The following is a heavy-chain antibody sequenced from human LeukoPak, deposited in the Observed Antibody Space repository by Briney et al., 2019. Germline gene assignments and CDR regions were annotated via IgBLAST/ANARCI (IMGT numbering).Heavy chain of an antibody. D-gene: IGHD3-22*01. CDR2: ISSSSSTM. V-gene: IGHV3-48*01. Sequence: GGSLRLSCAASGFTFSSYSMNWVRQAPGKGLEWVSYISSSSSTMYYADSVKGRFSISRDNAKNSLYLQMNSLRAEDTAVYYCARDHHRRLYDSQARDTFDIWGQGTMVAVSS. CDR1: GFTFSSYS. CDR3: ARDHHRRLYDSQARDTFDI. J-gene: IGHJ3*02.